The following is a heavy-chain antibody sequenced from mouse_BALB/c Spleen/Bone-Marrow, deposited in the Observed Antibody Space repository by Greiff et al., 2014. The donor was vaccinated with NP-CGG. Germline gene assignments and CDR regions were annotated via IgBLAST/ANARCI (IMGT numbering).Heavy chain of an antibody. Sequence: EVKLVESGPELVKPGASVKMSCKASGYTFTSYLTHWVKQKPGQGLEWIGYITPYNDDTKYNEKFKGKATLTSDKSSSTAYMELSSLTSEDSAVYYCARWGGTPYFDYWGRGTTLTVSS. J-gene: IGHJ2*01. V-gene: IGHV1-14*01. CDR2: ITPYNDDT. D-gene: IGHD4-1*01. CDR1: GYTFTSYL. CDR3: ARWGGTPYFDY.